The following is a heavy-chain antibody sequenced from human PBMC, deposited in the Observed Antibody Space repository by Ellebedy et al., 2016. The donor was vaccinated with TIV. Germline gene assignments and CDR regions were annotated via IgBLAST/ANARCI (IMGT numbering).Heavy chain of an antibody. V-gene: IGHV3-66*01. CDR2: IYGDGKS. Sequence: GESLKISCAASGFSVSSNYMMWVRQAPGKGLECILIIYGDGKSHYADFLRDRFIVSRDEARNTLSLQMSSLRDEDTAVYYCVSDDYGGVWGQGTQGTVSS. D-gene: IGHD4-23*01. CDR1: GFSVSSNY. J-gene: IGHJ4*02. CDR3: VSDDYGGV.